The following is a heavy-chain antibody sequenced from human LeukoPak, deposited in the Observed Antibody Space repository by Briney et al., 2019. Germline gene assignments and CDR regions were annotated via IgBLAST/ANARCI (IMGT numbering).Heavy chain of an antibody. Sequence: PSETLSLTCTVSGGSISSSSYYWGWIRQPPWKGLEWIGSIYYSGSTYYNPSLKSRVTISVDTSKNQFSLKLSSVTAADTAVYYCARYGNYDILTEPFDWFDPWGQGTLVTVSS. CDR2: IYYSGST. J-gene: IGHJ5*02. V-gene: IGHV4-39*07. CDR1: GGSISSSSYY. CDR3: ARYGNYDILTEPFDWFDP. D-gene: IGHD3-9*01.